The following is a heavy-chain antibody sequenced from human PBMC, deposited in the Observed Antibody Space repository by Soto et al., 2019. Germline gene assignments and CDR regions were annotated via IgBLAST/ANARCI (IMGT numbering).Heavy chain of an antibody. CDR2: IYYSGST. J-gene: IGHJ5*02. CDR3: GRGSYYDSTTDWFDP. CDR1: GGSISSYY. V-gene: IGHV4-59*01. D-gene: IGHD3-22*01. Sequence: QVQLQESGPGLVKPSETLSLTCTVSGGSISSYYWSWIRQPPGKGLEWIGYIYYSGSTNYNPSLKSRVTIXXDXSXTLSSLKLSSVSAADTAVYYCGRGSYYDSTTDWFDPWGQGTLVTVSS.